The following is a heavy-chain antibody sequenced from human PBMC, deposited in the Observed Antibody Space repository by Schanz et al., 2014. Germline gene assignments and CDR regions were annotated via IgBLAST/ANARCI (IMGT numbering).Heavy chain of an antibody. J-gene: IGHJ6*03. CDR2: INSRSNFI. CDR3: ARESGGQNDLDTEPHKYTYMDV. Sequence: EVQLVESGGGLVKPGGSLRLSCTASRIIFGTYSMNWIRQTPKGLEWVSSINSRSNFIYYADSVKGRFTISRDNTKNFLHLEMNNLRAEDTAVYFCARESGGQNDLDTEPHKYTYMDVWGKGTTVTVSS. CDR1: RIIFGTYS. V-gene: IGHV3-21*01. D-gene: IGHD1-1*01.